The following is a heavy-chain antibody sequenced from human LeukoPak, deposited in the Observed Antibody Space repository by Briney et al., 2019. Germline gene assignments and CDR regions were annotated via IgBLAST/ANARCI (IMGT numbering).Heavy chain of an antibody. CDR2: RSGSGQSA. CDR3: AKIIDYGALDAGDI. D-gene: IGHD4-17*01. CDR1: GFSFHSYA. V-gene: IGHV3-23*01. Sequence: PGGSLRLSCAASGFSFHSYAMTWVRQAPDKGLEWVSSRSGSGQSAHYTDSVQGRFTISRDNSRNTLFLQMNSLRVEDTATYYCAKIIDYGALDAGDIGGQGTVITVSS. J-gene: IGHJ3*02.